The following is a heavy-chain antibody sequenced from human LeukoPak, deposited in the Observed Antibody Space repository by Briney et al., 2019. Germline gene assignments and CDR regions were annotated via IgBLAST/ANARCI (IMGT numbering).Heavy chain of an antibody. J-gene: IGHJ4*02. CDR2: IYYSGST. CDR1: GGSISTYY. V-gene: IGHV4-59*01. D-gene: IGHD4-17*01. CDR3: ARDGYGEHAWIPLDY. Sequence: SETLSLTCTVSGGSISTYYWTWIRQPPGKGLDYIGYIYYSGSTNYNPSLKSRVTISVDTSKNQFSLKLSSVTAADTAVYYCARDGYGEHAWIPLDYWGQGTLVTVSS.